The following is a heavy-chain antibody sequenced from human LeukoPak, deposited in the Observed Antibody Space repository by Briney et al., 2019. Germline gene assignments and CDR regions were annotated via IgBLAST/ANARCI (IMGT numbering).Heavy chain of an antibody. CDR2: TKSKTDGGAT. D-gene: IGHD6-13*01. V-gene: IGHV3-15*01. CDR1: GFTFSNAW. Sequence: GGSLRLSCAASGFTFSNAWMSWVRQAPGEGLEWVGRTKSKTDGGATAYAAPVKGRFTISRDDSKDTLYLQMNSLKTEDTAVYSCTTGSRSWAPSFDYWGQGTLVTVSS. CDR3: TTGSRSWAPSFDY. J-gene: IGHJ4*02.